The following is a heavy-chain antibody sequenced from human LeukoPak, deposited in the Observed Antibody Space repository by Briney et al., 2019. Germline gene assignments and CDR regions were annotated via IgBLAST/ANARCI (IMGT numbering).Heavy chain of an antibody. CDR3: ARHSRSAYTCYENAFDI. J-gene: IGHJ3*02. CDR1: GDSISSSSYC. Sequence: SETLSLTCTVSGDSISSSSYCWDWIRQPPGKGLEWIGDIYNSANTHYNPSLKTRITMSVDTSKNQFSLKLNSVTAADTGIYYCARHSRSAYTCYENAFDIWGQGTMVTVSS. D-gene: IGHD5-12*01. CDR2: IYNSANT. V-gene: IGHV4-39*01.